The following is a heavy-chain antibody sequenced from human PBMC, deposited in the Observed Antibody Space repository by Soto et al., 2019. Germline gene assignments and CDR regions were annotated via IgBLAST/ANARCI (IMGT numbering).Heavy chain of an antibody. Sequence: GESLKISCKGSGYSFASYWIGWVRQMPGKGLEWMGIIYPGDSDTRYSPSFQGQVTISADKSINTAYLQWSSLKASDTAMFYCATSYTSSSPFESWGQGTLVTVS. CDR1: GYSFASYW. J-gene: IGHJ4*02. CDR2: IYPGDSDT. CDR3: ATSYTSSSPFES. D-gene: IGHD6-6*01. V-gene: IGHV5-51*01.